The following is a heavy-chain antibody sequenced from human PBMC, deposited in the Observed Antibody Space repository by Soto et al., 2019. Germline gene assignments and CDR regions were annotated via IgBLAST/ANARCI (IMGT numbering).Heavy chain of an antibody. Sequence: GASVKVSCKASGYSFTSYGISWARQAPGQGLEWMGWISAYNGNTNYAQKLQGRVTMTTDTSTSTAYMELRSLRSDDTAVYYCARSFPRTTYYDSSGYFDYWGQGTLVTVSS. CDR3: ARSFPRTTYYDSSGYFDY. CDR2: ISAYNGNT. V-gene: IGHV1-18*01. CDR1: GYSFTSYG. D-gene: IGHD3-22*01. J-gene: IGHJ4*02.